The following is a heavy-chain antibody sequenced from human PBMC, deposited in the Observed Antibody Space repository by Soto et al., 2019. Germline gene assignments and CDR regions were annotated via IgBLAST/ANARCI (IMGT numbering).Heavy chain of an antibody. Sequence: QVQLVQSGAEVKKPESSVKVSCKAPGGTFSTYAISWVRQAPGQGLEWMGGIIPMFGTANYAQRFQARVTXTXXESTNTVSMELSSLRAEDTAVYFCASGIQLWLRRINNGYSGWGQGTLVTVSS. CDR3: ASGIQLWLRRINNGYSG. CDR2: IIPMFGTA. D-gene: IGHD5-18*01. CDR1: GGTFSTYA. V-gene: IGHV1-69*05. J-gene: IGHJ4*02.